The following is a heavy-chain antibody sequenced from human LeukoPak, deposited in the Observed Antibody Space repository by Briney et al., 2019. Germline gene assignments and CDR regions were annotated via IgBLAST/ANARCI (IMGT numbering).Heavy chain of an antibody. D-gene: IGHD1-26*01. CDR3: ARTIRFEWWELMGAFDI. CDR2: ICYSGST. V-gene: IGHV4-39*01. J-gene: IGHJ3*02. Sequence: AETLSLTCTVSGGSISSSSYYWGWLRQPPGKGLVWFGSICYSGSTYYNPSLKSRVTISVDTSKTQFSLKLSSVPDADTAVYYCARTIRFEWWELMGAFDIWGQGTLVTVSS. CDR1: GGSISSSSYY.